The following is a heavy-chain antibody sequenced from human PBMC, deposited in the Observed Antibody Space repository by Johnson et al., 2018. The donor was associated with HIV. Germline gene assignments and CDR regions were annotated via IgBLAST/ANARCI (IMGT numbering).Heavy chain of an antibody. V-gene: IGHV3-20*04. CDR2: INWNGGST. Sequence: VQLVESGGGVVRPGGSLRLSCAASGFTFDDYGMSWVRQAPGKGLEWVSGINWNGGSTGYADSMKGRFTISRDNSKNTLYLQMNSVRAEDTAVYYCAKDLLPRWGAHDAFDMWGQGTMVTVSS. D-gene: IGHD3-16*01. J-gene: IGHJ3*02. CDR3: AKDLLPRWGAHDAFDM. CDR1: GFTFDDYG.